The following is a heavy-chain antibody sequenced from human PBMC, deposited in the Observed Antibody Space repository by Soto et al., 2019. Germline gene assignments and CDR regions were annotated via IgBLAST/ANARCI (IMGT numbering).Heavy chain of an antibody. V-gene: IGHV3-23*01. CDR1: GFTFSSYA. J-gene: IGHJ5*02. CDR2: ISGSGGNT. D-gene: IGHD4-17*01. CDR3: AKQATTVTMNWFDP. Sequence: EVQLLESGGGLVQTGGSLRLSCAASGFTFSSYAMSWVRQAPGKGLEWVSVISGSGGNTYYPDSVKGRFTIARDNSKHTLYLQMNSLRAEDAALYYCAKQATTVTMNWFDPWGQGTLVNVSS.